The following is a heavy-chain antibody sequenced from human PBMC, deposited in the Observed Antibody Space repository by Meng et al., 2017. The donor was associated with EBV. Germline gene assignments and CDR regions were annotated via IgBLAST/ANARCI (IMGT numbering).Heavy chain of an antibody. Sequence: QLVQFGAEVEQPGSWVKVSGKTSGGILRSFAISWVRQAPGQGLEWMGGIIPLFHTTNYAQKFQGRLHIIADESSATTYMELSSLRSEDTAIYYCASAEHYGDYVFEYWGQGTLVTVSS. J-gene: IGHJ4*02. D-gene: IGHD4-17*01. V-gene: IGHV1-69*01. CDR2: IIPLFHTT. CDR1: GGILRSFA. CDR3: ASAEHYGDYVFEY.